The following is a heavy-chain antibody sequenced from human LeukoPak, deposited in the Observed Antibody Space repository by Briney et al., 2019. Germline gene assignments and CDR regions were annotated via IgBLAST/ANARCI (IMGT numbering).Heavy chain of an antibody. CDR2: IYHAGGT. V-gene: IGHV4-4*02. D-gene: IGHD3-22*01. CDR1: GGSISSDNW. J-gene: IGHJ5*02. Sequence: SGTLSLTCAVSGGSISSDNWWGWVRQTPGKGLEWIAEIYHAGGTNYNASLKSRVTISVDKTKNQFSLKLSSVTAADTAVYYCARGGDSSGYEGRFDPWGQGTLVTVSS. CDR3: ARGGDSSGYEGRFDP.